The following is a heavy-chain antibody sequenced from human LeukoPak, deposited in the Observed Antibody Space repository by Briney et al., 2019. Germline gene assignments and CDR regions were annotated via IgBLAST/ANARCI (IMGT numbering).Heavy chain of an antibody. CDR1: GFTFSSYA. CDR3: ARVRGGSGSYYPARGAFDI. CDR2: IWYDGSNK. V-gene: IGHV3-33*08. Sequence: GGSLRLSCAASGFTFSSYAMSWVRQAPGKGLEWVAVIWYDGSNKYYADSVEGRFTISRDNSKNTLYLQMNSLRAEDTAVYYCARVRGGSGSYYPARGAFDIWGQGTMVTVSS. D-gene: IGHD3-10*01. J-gene: IGHJ3*02.